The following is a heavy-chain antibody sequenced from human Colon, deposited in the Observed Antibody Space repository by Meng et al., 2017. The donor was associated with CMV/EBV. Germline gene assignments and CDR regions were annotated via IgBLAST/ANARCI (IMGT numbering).Heavy chain of an antibody. V-gene: IGHV1-18*04. D-gene: IGHD6-13*01. Sequence: ASVKVSCKASGYTFTSYGISWVRQAPGQGLEWMGWISAYNDNTNYAQKLQGRITLTTDTSTSTGYMELRSLRYDDTAVDYCARGLQQQLVHWTYFQYWGQGALVTVSS. CDR3: ARGLQQQLVHWTYFQY. J-gene: IGHJ1*01. CDR1: GYTFTSYG. CDR2: ISAYNDNT.